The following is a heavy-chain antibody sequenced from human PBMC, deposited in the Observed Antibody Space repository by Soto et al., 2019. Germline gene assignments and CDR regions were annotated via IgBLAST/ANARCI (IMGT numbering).Heavy chain of an antibody. Sequence: SVKVSCKASGGIFSTYAISWLRQAPGQGLEWMGGIIPLFGTPNYAQRFQGRVTITADESTSTAYMELSRLRSEDTAVYYCARVGDDYGSGNYCNLIAFWGQGTLVPVSS. J-gene: IGHJ4*02. D-gene: IGHD3-10*01. CDR1: GGIFSTYA. V-gene: IGHV1-69*13. CDR2: IIPLFGTP. CDR3: ARVGDDYGSGNYCNLIAF.